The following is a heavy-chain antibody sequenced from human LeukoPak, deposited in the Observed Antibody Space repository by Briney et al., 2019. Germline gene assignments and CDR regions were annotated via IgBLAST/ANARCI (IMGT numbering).Heavy chain of an antibody. CDR1: GFTFSSYS. D-gene: IGHD1-26*01. J-gene: IGHJ4*02. Sequence: GGSLRLSCAASGFTFSSYSMNWVRQAPGKGLEWVSSISSSSSYIYYADSVKGRFTISRDNAKNSLYLQMNSLRAEDTAVYCCARRGSYSECFDYWGQGTLVTVSS. CDR3: ARRGSYSECFDY. V-gene: IGHV3-21*01. CDR2: ISSSSSYI.